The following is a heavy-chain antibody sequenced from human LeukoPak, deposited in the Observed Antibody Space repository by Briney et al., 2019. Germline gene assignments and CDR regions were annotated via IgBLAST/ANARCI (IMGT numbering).Heavy chain of an antibody. Sequence: GGSLRLSCVASGFPFSRSAMSWVRQAPGKGLEWVAGISGGGENKYYGNSVKGRFTISRDNTRNTLSLQMHSLRDDDTGVYYCAKDFLGGARRVGVFDSWGQGTPLLVSS. CDR2: ISGGGENK. CDR3: AKDFLGGARRVGVFDS. J-gene: IGHJ4*02. D-gene: IGHD2/OR15-2a*01. CDR1: GFPFSRSA. V-gene: IGHV3-23*01.